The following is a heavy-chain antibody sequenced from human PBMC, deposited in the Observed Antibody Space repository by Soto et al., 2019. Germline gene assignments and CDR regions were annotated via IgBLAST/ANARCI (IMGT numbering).Heavy chain of an antibody. D-gene: IGHD4-17*01. V-gene: IGHV4-31*03. CDR2: IYYSGST. CDR3: ARPAKCPVTTLDY. J-gene: IGHJ4*02. Sequence: VQLQESGQGLVKPSQTLSLTCTVSSDSISRGGYYWSWIRRHPGKGLEWIGYIYYSGSTYHNPSVKSRFTISVDPSKNLFALKVTSVAAADTAEYFCARPAKCPVTTLDYWGQGTLVTVAS. CDR1: SDSISRGGYY.